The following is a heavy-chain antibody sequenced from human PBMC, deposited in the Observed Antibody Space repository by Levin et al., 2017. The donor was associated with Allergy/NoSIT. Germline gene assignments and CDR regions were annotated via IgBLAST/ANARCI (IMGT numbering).Heavy chain of an antibody. CDR3: ARERREYSGYDPEAHFDY. Sequence: PGGSLRLSCAASGFTINSHYMSWVRQASGKGLEWVSIIYSGGSTYYADSVKGRFTISRDNSKNTLYLQMNSLRAEDTAVYYCARERREYSGYDPEAHFDYWGQGTLVTVSS. D-gene: IGHD5-12*01. J-gene: IGHJ4*02. V-gene: IGHV3-66*01. CDR2: IYSGGST. CDR1: GFTINSHY.